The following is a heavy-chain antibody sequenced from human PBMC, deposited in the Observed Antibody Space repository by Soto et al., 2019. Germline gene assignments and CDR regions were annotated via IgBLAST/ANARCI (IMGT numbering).Heavy chain of an antibody. Sequence: GGSLRLSCAASVFTFTRYSMNWVRQAPGKGLEWVSSISSTTNYIYYGDSMKGRFTISRDNAKNSLYLEMNSLRAEDTAVYYCARESEDLTSNFDYWGQGTLVTVYS. J-gene: IGHJ4*02. V-gene: IGHV3-21*06. CDR1: VFTFTRYS. CDR3: ARESEDLTSNFDY. CDR2: ISSTTNYI.